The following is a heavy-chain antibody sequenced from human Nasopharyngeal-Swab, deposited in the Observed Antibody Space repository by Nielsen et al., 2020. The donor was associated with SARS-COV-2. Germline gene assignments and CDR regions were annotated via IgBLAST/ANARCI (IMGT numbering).Heavy chain of an antibody. J-gene: IGHJ4*02. D-gene: IGHD3-22*01. CDR3: AASSPPYYYDSSGYEFDY. Sequence: SETLSLTCTVSGGSISSYYWSWIRQPPGKGLEWFGYIYYSGSTNYNPSLKSRVTISVDTSKNQFSLKLSSVTAADTAVYYCAASSPPYYYDSSGYEFDYWGQGTLVTVSS. CDR2: IYYSGST. V-gene: IGHV4-59*01. CDR1: GGSISSYY.